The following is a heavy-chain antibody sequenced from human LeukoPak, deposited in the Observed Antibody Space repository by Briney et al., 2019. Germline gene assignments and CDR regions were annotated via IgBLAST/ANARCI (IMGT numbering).Heavy chain of an antibody. CDR2: IKQDGSEK. CDR3: AREGTAAYFDY. Sequence: GGSLRLSCAASGFTFSSYWMSWVRQAPGKGLEWVANIKQDGSEKYYVDSVKGRFTTSRDNAKNSLYLQMNSLRAEDTAVYYCAREGTAAYFDYWGQGTLVTVSS. J-gene: IGHJ4*02. V-gene: IGHV3-7*01. CDR1: GFTFSSYW. D-gene: IGHD2-2*01.